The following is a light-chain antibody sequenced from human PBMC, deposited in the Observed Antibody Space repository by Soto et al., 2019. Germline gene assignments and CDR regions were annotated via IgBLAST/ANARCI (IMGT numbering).Light chain of an antibody. J-gene: IGKJ2*01. V-gene: IGKV3-20*01. CDR2: GAS. Sequence: EIVLTQSPGTLSLSPGERATLSCRASQSVSSSYLAWYQEKPGQAPRLPIYGASSMATGIPDRFSGSGSGTDFTLTISRLEPEDFALYYWQQYDSSPCTFGQGSKLEIK. CDR1: QSVSSSY. CDR3: QQYDSSPCT.